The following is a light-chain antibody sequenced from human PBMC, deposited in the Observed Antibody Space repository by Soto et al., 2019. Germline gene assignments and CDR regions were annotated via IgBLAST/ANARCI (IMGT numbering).Light chain of an antibody. CDR3: QQYYSYPLT. CDR1: QGIRSY. V-gene: IGKV1-8*01. Sequence: AIRMTQSPSSLSASTGDRVTITCRASQGIRSYLAWNQQKPGKAPKLLIYAASTLQSGVPSRFSGSGSGTDFTLTISCLQSEDFATYYCQQYYSYPLTFGGGTKVEIK. J-gene: IGKJ4*01. CDR2: AAS.